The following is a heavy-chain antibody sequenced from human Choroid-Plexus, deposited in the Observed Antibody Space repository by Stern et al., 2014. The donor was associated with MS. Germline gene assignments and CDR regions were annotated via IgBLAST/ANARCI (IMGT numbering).Heavy chain of an antibody. D-gene: IGHD2/OR15-2a*01. V-gene: IGHV3-30*18. Sequence: QVQLQESGGGVVQPGRPLRLSCVASGFTLGSCAMHWVRQAPGKGLERVAGVSYDGSNKYYADSVKGRFTISRDNSQNTLYMQMSSLRPEDTAVYYCAKDRQYLTYFFDHWGQGSLVTVSS. J-gene: IGHJ5*02. CDR1: GFTLGSCA. CDR3: AKDRQYLTYFFDH. CDR2: VSYDGSNK.